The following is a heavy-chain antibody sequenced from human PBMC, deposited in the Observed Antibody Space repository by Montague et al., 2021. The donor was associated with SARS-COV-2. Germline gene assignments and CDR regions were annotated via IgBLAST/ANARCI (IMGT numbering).Heavy chain of an antibody. CDR3: ARDFQSDSSGYYYYGMDV. D-gene: IGHD3-22*01. CDR1: GFTFSSYW. Sequence: SLRLSCATSGFTFSSYWMSWVRQAPGKGLEWVANIKQDGSEKYYVGSVEGRFTISRDNAKNSLYLQMNSLRAEDTAVYYCARDFQSDSSGYYYYGMDVWGQGTTVTVSS. CDR2: IKQDGSEK. V-gene: IGHV3-7*01. J-gene: IGHJ6*02.